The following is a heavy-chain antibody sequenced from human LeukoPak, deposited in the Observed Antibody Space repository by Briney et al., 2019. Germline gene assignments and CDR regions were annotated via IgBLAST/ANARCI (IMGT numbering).Heavy chain of an antibody. J-gene: IGHJ6*02. D-gene: IGHD3-10*01. CDR1: GFTFSSYD. V-gene: IGHV3-13*01. CDR2: IGTAGDT. Sequence: GGSLRLSCAASGFTFSSYDMHWVRQATGKGLEWVSAIGTAGDTYYPGSVKGRFTISRENAKNSLYLQMNSLRAGDTAVYYCARADPYYGSGSYSLYYYYGMDVWGQGTTVTVSS. CDR3: ARADPYYGSGSYSLYYYYGMDV.